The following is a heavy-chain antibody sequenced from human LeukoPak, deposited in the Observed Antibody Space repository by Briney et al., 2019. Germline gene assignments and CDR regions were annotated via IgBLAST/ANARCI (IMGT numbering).Heavy chain of an antibody. CDR3: AREIYSSSPGSHWYFEL. V-gene: IGHV3-11*01. CDR1: GFTFSDYY. CDR2: ISTSGSTI. J-gene: IGHJ2*01. Sequence: RTGGSLRLSCAGAGFTFSDYYMTWIRQAPGKGLEWVSYISTSGSTIYYADSVKGRFTISRDNAKNSLYLQMNSLRAEDTAVYYCAREIYSSSPGSHWYFELWGRGTLVTVSS. D-gene: IGHD6-13*01.